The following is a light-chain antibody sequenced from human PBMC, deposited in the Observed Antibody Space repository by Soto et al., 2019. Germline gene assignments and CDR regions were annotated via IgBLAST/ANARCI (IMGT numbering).Light chain of an antibody. CDR1: QTIMTY. Sequence: DIQMTQSPSSLSASVGDEVTIPCRASQTIMTYLNWYQLKPGKPPRLLIYAASSLQSGVPSRFSGSGSGTDFTLTISSLQPEDFATYSCQQSYNSPQTFGRGTKVGIK. J-gene: IGKJ1*01. V-gene: IGKV1-39*01. CDR3: QQSYNSPQT. CDR2: AAS.